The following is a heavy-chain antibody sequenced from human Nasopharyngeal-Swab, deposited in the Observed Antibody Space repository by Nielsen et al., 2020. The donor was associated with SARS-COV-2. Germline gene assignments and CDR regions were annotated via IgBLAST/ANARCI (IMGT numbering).Heavy chain of an antibody. Sequence: SVLVSCKASGGIFSSYYIIWVRQAPAQELEWMGGIIPIFGTAKYSQKFLGRVTITSDESTSTAYMVLSSLRSEDTAVYYCATEYMSYCSTTSCYGGNYYYYYMDVWGKGTTVTVSS. CDR3: ATEYMSYCSTTSCYGGNYYYYYMDV. J-gene: IGHJ6*03. V-gene: IGHV1-69*13. CDR1: GGIFSSYY. D-gene: IGHD2-2*01. CDR2: IIPIFGTA.